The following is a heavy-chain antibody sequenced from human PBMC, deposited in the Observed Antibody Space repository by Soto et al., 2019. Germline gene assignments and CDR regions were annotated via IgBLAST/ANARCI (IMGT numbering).Heavy chain of an antibody. J-gene: IGHJ6*02. Sequence: QVQLQESGPGLVKPSGTLSLTCAVSGGSISSSNWWSWVRQPPGKGLEWIGEIYHSGSTNYNPSLKSRVTISVAKSKNQFSLKLSSVTAADTAVYYCARDRLVTTVIYYYYGMDVWGQGTTVTVSS. CDR1: GGSISSSNW. V-gene: IGHV4-4*02. D-gene: IGHD4-17*01. CDR2: IYHSGST. CDR3: ARDRLVTTVIYYYYGMDV.